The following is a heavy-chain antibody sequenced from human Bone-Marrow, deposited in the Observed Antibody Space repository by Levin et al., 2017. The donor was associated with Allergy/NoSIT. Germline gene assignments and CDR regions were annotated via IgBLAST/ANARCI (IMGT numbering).Heavy chain of an antibody. D-gene: IGHD1-7*01. CDR1: GFTFRSYD. J-gene: IGHJ4*01. CDR2: ISSRDSEI. V-gene: IGHV3-21*01. CDR3: ARDLTGTEQFDY. Sequence: GESLKISCTVSGFTFRSYDMHWVRQAPGKGLEWVSCISSRDSEIYYADSVRGRFTISRDNAKNSLYLQMDSLRAEDTAVYYCARDLTGTEQFDYWGQGTLVTVSS.